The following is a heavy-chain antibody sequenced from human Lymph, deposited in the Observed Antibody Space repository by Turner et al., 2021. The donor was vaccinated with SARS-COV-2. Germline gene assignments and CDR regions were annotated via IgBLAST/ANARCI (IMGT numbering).Heavy chain of an antibody. V-gene: IGHV3-53*02. CDR2: IYIGGTT. J-gene: IGHJ3*02. CDR1: GFTVSSNY. Sequence: EVQLVETGGGLIKPGGSLRLSCSASGFTVSSNYMSWVRQAPGKGLEWVSVIYIGGTTYYADSVKGRFTISRDNSKNTLYLQMNSLRAEDTAVYYCARDLGPLAFDIWGQGTMVTVSS. CDR3: ARDLGPLAFDI.